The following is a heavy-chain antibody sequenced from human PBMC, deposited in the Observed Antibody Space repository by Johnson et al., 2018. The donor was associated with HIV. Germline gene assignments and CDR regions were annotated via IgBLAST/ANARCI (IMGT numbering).Heavy chain of an antibody. CDR1: GFSFSNAW. J-gene: IGHJ3*02. CDR2: ISYDGSNQ. V-gene: IGHV3-30-3*01. CDR3: ARATDQRLDAFDI. Sequence: QVQLVESGGGLVKPGGSLRLSCAASGFSFSNAWMTWVRQAPGKGLEWVAVISYDGSNQYYADSVKGRFTISRDNSKNTLYLQMNSLRAEDTAVYYCARATDQRLDAFDIWGQGTMVTVSS. D-gene: IGHD6-25*01.